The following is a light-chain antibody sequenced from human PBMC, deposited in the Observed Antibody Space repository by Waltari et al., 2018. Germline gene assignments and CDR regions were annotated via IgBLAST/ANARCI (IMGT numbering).Light chain of an antibody. CDR1: SSNIGDNY. V-gene: IGLV1-47*01. J-gene: IGLJ3*02. CDR3: AAWDDTLSHWV. Sequence: QSVLTQPPSASGTPGQRVTISCSGSSSNIGDNYVYWYQHLPGTAPKLLICSNTQRPSGVRDRFSGSKSGTSASLAISGLRSEDEGVYYCAAWDDTLSHWVFGGGTKLTVL. CDR2: SNT.